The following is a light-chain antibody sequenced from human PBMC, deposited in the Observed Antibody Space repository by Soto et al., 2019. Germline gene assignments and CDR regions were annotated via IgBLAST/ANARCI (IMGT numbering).Light chain of an antibody. CDR3: QQYGNSPTT. CDR1: QSVSSSY. V-gene: IGKV3-20*01. CDR2: GAS. J-gene: IGKJ1*01. Sequence: EIVLTQSPGTLSLSPGERATLSCRASQSVSSSYLAWYQQRPGQAPKLLISGASSRATGVPDRFSGSGSGTDFTLTINRLEPEAFAVYYFQQYGNSPTTFGQGTKVEIK.